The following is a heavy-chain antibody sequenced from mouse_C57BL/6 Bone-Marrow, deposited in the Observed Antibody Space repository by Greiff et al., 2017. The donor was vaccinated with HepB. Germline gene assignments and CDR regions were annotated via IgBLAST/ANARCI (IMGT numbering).Heavy chain of an antibody. J-gene: IGHJ4*01. D-gene: IGHD2-3*01. CDR2: IDPSDSYT. V-gene: IGHV1-69*01. Sequence: QVQLQQPGAELVMPGASVKLSCKASGYTFTSYWMHWVKQRPGQGLEWIGEIDPSDSYTNYNQKFKGKSTLTVDKSSSTAYMQRSSLTSEDSAVYYCAQGLLRGDYYAMDYWGQGTSVTVSS. CDR1: GYTFTSYW. CDR3: AQGLLRGDYYAMDY.